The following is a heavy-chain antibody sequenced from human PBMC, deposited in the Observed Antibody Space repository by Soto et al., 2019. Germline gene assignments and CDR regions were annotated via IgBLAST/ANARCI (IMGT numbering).Heavy chain of an antibody. Sequence: EVQLVESGGGLVQPGGSLRLSCAASGFTVSSNYMSWVRQAPGKGLEWVSVIYSGGSTYYADSVKGRFTISRDNSKNTRXLXXSSLRAEDTAVYYCASSRLYYDFWSGYYRRDAFDIWGQGTMVTGSS. CDR1: GFTVSSNY. V-gene: IGHV3-66*01. CDR3: ASSRLYYDFWSGYYRRDAFDI. CDR2: IYSGGST. D-gene: IGHD3-3*01. J-gene: IGHJ3*02.